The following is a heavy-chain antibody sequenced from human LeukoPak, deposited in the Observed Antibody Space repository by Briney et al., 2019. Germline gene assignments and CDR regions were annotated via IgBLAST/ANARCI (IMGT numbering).Heavy chain of an antibody. CDR2: IKPCGGGT. V-gene: IGHV1-46*01. CDR3: ATKYVVLDAFDI. CDR1: GYTFTSYD. D-gene: IGHD3-10*02. J-gene: IGHJ3*02. Sequence: ASVKSSCKASGYTFTSYDIHWVRQPPGKGLEWMGVIKPCGGGTNYARNFQGRVTMTGHTSTSTVYLELSSLRSEDTAVYFCATKYVVLDAFDIWGQGTLVTVSS.